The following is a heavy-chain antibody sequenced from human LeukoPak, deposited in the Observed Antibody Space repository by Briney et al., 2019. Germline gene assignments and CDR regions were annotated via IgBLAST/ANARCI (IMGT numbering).Heavy chain of an antibody. Sequence: ASVKVSCKSAGYTFTSKGVSWVRQAPGEGLEWMGWINANSGNTNYAQKFQGRVTMTTYTSSSTVYMELRSLRSDDTALYYCARDNNYRFDYWGQGTLVTVPS. CDR3: ARDNNYRFDY. CDR1: GYTFTSKG. J-gene: IGHJ4*02. CDR2: INANSGNT. V-gene: IGHV1-18*01. D-gene: IGHD5-24*01.